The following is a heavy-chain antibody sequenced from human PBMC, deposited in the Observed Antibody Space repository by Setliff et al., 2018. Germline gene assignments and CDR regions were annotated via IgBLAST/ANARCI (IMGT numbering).Heavy chain of an antibody. D-gene: IGHD3-10*01. CDR3: ARRGQVTMVRGVTAPVSYYYYYMDV. CDR2: INPNSGGT. Sequence: GASVKVSCKASGYTFTGYYMHWVRQAPGQGLEWMGWINPNSGGTNYAQKFQGRVTMTRDTSISTAYMELSRLRSDDTAAYYCARRGQVTMVRGVTAPVSYYYYYMDVWGKGTTVTV. J-gene: IGHJ6*03. CDR1: GYTFTGYY. V-gene: IGHV1-2*02.